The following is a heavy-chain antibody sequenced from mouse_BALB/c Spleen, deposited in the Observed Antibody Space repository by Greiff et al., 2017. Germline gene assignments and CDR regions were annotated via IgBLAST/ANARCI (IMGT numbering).Heavy chain of an antibody. CDR3: ARSKGSYDYFDY. J-gene: IGHJ2*01. CDR2: ISYSGST. V-gene: IGHV3-2*02. D-gene: IGHD2-3*01. Sequence: VQLQQSGPGLVKPSQSLSLTCTVTGYSITSDYAWNWMRQFPGNKLEWMGYISYSGSTSYNPSLKSRISITRDTSKNQFFLQLNSVTTEDTATYYCARSKGSYDYFDYWGQGTTLTVSS. CDR1: GYSITSDYA.